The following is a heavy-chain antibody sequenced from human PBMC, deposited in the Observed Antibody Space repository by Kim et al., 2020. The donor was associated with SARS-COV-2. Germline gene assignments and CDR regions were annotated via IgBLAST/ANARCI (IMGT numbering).Heavy chain of an antibody. J-gene: IGHJ3*02. V-gene: IGHV3-23*01. Sequence: ADSVKGRVTISRDKSKNTLYLQMNSLRAEDTAVYYCARKTGEQLVGAFDIWGQGTMVTVSS. CDR3: ARKTGEQLVGAFDI. D-gene: IGHD6-6*01.